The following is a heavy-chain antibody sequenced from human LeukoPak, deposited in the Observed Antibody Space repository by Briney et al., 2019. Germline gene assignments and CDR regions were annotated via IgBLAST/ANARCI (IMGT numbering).Heavy chain of an antibody. Sequence: GGSLRLSCAASGFTFDDYGMSWVRQAPGKGLEWVSGINWNGGSTGYADSVKGRFTISRDNAKNSLYLQMNSLRAEDTAVYYCARDLGAGVSIFRTYYFDYWGQGTLVTVSS. CDR3: ARDLGAGVSIFRTYYFDY. CDR2: INWNGGST. D-gene: IGHD6-13*01. J-gene: IGHJ4*02. CDR1: GFTFDDYG. V-gene: IGHV3-20*04.